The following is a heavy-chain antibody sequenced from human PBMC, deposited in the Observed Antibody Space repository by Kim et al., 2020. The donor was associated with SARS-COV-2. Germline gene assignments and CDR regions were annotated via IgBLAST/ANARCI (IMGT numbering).Heavy chain of an antibody. J-gene: IGHJ3*02. CDR3: ARARITMIVVDAFDI. Sequence: PSLKSRVTISVEPSKNQFSLKLSSVTAADTAVYYCARARITMIVVDAFDIWGQGTMVTVSS. D-gene: IGHD3-22*01. V-gene: IGHV4-31*02.